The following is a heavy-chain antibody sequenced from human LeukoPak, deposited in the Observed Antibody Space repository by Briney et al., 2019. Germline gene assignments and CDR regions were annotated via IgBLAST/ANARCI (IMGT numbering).Heavy chain of an antibody. CDR2: IWYDGSNK. V-gene: IGHV3-33*01. J-gene: IGHJ2*01. CDR1: GFTFSSYG. D-gene: IGHD1-14*01. Sequence: QPGRSLRLSCAASGFTFSSYGMHWVRQAPGKGLEWVAVIWYDGSNKFYADSVKGRFTISRDNSKNTLYLQMNSLRAEDTAVYYCARWGDNRAYFDLWGRGTLVTVSS. CDR3: ARWGDNRAYFDL.